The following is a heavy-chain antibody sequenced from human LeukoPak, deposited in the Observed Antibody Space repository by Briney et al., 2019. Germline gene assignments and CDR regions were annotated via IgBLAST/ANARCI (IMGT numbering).Heavy chain of an antibody. V-gene: IGHV3-20*04. CDR3: VRVLYTANYPRRFDP. D-gene: IGHD5-24*01. CDR2: INWNGEYI. Sequence: PGGSLRLSCAASGFTFDDYGMSWVRQAPGKGLEWVSGINWNGEYIGYADSVKGRFTISRDSAKTSLYLQMNSLRAEDTAFYYCVRVLYTANYPRRFDPWGQGTLVTVSS. J-gene: IGHJ5*02. CDR1: GFTFDDYG.